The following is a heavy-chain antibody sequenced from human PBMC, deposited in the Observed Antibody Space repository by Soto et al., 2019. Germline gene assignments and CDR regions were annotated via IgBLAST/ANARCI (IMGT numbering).Heavy chain of an antibody. V-gene: IGHV3-21*01. CDR2: ISSSSSYI. CDR1: GFTFSSYS. CDR3: ARTVVAATDDAFDI. D-gene: IGHD2-15*01. J-gene: IGHJ3*02. Sequence: EVQLVESGGGLVKPGGSLRLSCAASGFTFSSYSMNWVRQAPGKGLEWVSSISSSSSYIYYADSVKGRFTISRDNAKKSLYLQMNSLRAEDTAVYYCARTVVAATDDAFDIWGQGTMVTVSS.